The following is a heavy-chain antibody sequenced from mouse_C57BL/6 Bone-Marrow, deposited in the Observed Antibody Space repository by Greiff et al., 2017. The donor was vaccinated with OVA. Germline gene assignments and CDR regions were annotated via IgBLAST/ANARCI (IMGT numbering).Heavy chain of an antibody. Sequence: EVKLVESGGGLVKPGGSLKLSCAASGFTFSSYTMSWVRQTPEKRLEWVATISGGGGNTYYPDSVKGRFTISRDNAKNTLYLQMSSLRSEDTALYYCARIYYDGLLFDYWGQGTTLTVSS. J-gene: IGHJ2*01. CDR1: GFTFSSYT. D-gene: IGHD2-4*01. V-gene: IGHV5-9*01. CDR3: ARIYYDGLLFDY. CDR2: ISGGGGNT.